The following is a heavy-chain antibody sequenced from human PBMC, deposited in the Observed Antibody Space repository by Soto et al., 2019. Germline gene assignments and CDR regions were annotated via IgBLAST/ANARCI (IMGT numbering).Heavy chain of an antibody. CDR1: GYSFTIYW. Sequence: HGKSLKISLKGPGYSFTIYWIDWVSQMPGKGLEWIVIINPRDSDTRYSPSFKGQVTISADKAINTAYLQWSSLKASDTAMYYCARIKYKWNENWFDPGGQGTLVTVSS. V-gene: IGHV5-51*01. D-gene: IGHD1-20*01. CDR2: INPRDSDT. J-gene: IGHJ5*02. CDR3: ARIKYKWNENWFDP.